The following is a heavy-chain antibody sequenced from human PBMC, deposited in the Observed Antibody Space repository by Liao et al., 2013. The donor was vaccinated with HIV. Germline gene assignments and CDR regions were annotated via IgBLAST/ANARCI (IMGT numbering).Heavy chain of an antibody. CDR3: ARDSYSSGPYYYYYYMDV. J-gene: IGHJ6*03. V-gene: IGHV4-61*02. Sequence: QVQLQESGPGLVKPSQTLSLTCTVSGGSISSGSYYWSWIRQPPGKGLEWIGWIYYNGISHYNPSLKSQVTMSVDTSKNQFSLRLSSVTAADTAVYYCARDSYSSGPYYYYYYMDVWGKGTTVTVSS. D-gene: IGHD6-19*01. CDR1: GGSISSGSYY. CDR2: IYYNGIS.